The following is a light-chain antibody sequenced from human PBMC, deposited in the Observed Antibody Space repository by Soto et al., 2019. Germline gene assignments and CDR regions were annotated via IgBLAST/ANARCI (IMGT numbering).Light chain of an antibody. CDR3: QQYNSYPWT. CDR2: KAS. Sequence: DIQMTQSPSTLSASVGDRVTITCRASQSLNNDLAWYQQKPGKAPKLLIYKASSLESGVPSRFSGSGSGTEFTLTISSLQPDDFATYYCQQYNSYPWTFGQGTKVDIK. V-gene: IGKV1-5*03. J-gene: IGKJ1*01. CDR1: QSLNND.